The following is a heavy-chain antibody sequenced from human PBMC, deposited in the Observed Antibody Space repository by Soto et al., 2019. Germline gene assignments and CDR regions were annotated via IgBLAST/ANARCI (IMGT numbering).Heavy chain of an antibody. CDR3: TRTPDY. Sequence: GGSLRLSCAASGFTFSTYTMTWVRQAPGKGLEWVASLNSSSNSVYYVDSVRGRFTISRDNPKNSLFLQLNGLRPEDTGFYYCTRTPDYWGPGTLVTVSS. CDR1: GFTFSTYT. V-gene: IGHV3-21*01. J-gene: IGHJ4*02. CDR2: LNSSSNSV.